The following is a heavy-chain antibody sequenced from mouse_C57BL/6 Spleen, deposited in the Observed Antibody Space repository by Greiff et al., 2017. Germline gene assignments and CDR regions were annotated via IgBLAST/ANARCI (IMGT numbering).Heavy chain of an antibody. CDR2: IYPGSGST. V-gene: IGHV1-55*01. J-gene: IGHJ2*01. D-gene: IGHD1-1*01. CDR1: GYTFTSYW. Sequence: QVQLQQPGAELVKPGASVKMSCKASGYTFTSYWITWVKQRPGQGLEWIGDIYPGSGSTNYNEKFKSKATLTVDTSSSTAYMQLSSLTSEDSAVYYCARYHLRTTVVAERSFDYWGQGTTLTVSS. CDR3: ARYHLRTTVVAERSFDY.